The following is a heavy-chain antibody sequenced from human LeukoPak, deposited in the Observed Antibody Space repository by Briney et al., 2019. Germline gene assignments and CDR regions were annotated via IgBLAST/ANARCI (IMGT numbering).Heavy chain of an antibody. CDR3: GGRRVLDASFDY. J-gene: IGHJ4*02. CDR2: IWQEGSEK. V-gene: IGHV3-7*01. CDR1: GFTFSSHW. D-gene: IGHD3-16*01. Sequence: PGGSLSLSCAASGFTFSSHWMSWVRQAPGKGLEWVANIWQEGSEKYYVDSVKGRFTISRDNAKNSLYLQMNSRRSEDRAGCYCGGRRVLDASFDYWGQGTLVTVPS.